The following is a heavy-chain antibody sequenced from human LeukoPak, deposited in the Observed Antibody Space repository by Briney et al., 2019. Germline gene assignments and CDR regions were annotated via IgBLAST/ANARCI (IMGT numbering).Heavy chain of an antibody. V-gene: IGHV3-48*01. J-gene: IGHJ6*03. CDR1: GVTSSSYS. CDR3: ARVIAGYYYYMDV. D-gene: IGHD1-26*01. Sequence: VGSLRLSRAASGVTSSSYSMNCVCEAPRRGLECGSYISGSSSTIYYADSVKGRFTISRDNAKNSLYLQMNSLRAEDTAVYYCARVIAGYYYYMDVWGKGTTVTVSS. CDR2: ISGSSSTI.